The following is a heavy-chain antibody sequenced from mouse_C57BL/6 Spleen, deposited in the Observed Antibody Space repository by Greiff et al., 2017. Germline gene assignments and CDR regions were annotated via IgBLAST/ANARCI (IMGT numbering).Heavy chain of an antibody. CDR1: GYSFTGYY. J-gene: IGHJ2*01. V-gene: IGHV1-42*01. Sequence: EVQLQQSGPELVKPGASVKISCKASGYSFTGYYMNWVKQSPEKSLEWIGEIKPSTGGTTYNQKFKAKATLTVDKSSSTAYMQLKSLTSEDSAVYYCGTTDFDYWGQGTTLTVSS. D-gene: IGHD5-5*01. CDR2: IKPSTGGT. CDR3: GTTDFDY.